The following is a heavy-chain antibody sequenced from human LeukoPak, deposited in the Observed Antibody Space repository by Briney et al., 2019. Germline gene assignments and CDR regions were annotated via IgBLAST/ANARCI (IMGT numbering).Heavy chain of an antibody. CDR3: ATQPQHYDILTGYYH. V-gene: IGHV1-24*01. D-gene: IGHD3-9*01. CDR2: FYPEDGET. J-gene: IGHJ5*02. CDR1: GYTLTELS. Sequence: GASVTVSCKVSGYTLTELSMHWVRQAPGKGLEWMGGFYPEDGETIYAQKFQGRVTMTEDTSTDTAYMELSSLRSEDTAVYYCATQPQHYDILTGYYHWGQGTLVTVSS.